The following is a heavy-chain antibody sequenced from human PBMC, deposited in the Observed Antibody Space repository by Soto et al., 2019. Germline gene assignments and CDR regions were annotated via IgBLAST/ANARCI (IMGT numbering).Heavy chain of an antibody. CDR2: IIIMFGTA. CDR3: ARGPYDSSGHYARFDS. Sequence: ASVKVSCKASGGTFSGYGFSWVRQAHGEGLEWMGTIIIMFGTANYAQNFQGRVTITADESTSTVYMEMSSLRSENTAVYYCARGPYDSSGHYARFDSWGQGTLATVSS. D-gene: IGHD3-22*01. J-gene: IGHJ4*02. V-gene: IGHV1-69*13. CDR1: GGTFSGYG.